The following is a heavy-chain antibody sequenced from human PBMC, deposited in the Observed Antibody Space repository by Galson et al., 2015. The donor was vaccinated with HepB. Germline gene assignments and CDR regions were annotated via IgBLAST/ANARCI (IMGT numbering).Heavy chain of an antibody. J-gene: IGHJ5*02. D-gene: IGHD6-13*01. CDR3: ARDQGVAEQQLGGWFDP. V-gene: IGHV3-21*01. Sequence: SLRLSCAASGFTFSSYSMNWVRQAPGKGLEWVSSISSSSSYIYYADSVKGRFTISRDNAKNSLYLQMNSLRAEDTAVYYCARDQGVAEQQLGGWFDPWGQGTLVTVSS. CDR1: GFTFSSYS. CDR2: ISSSSSYI.